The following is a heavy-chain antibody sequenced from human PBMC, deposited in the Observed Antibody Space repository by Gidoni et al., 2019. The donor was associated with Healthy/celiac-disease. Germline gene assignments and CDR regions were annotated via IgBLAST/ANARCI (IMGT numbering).Heavy chain of an antibody. Sequence: EVQLVQSGEEVKKPGESLKLSCTGCGYSFTSYWVGRVSQMPGNGLEWMGKFYPSDSDTRYVPSFQGQVTISADKSISTAYLQWSSRKASDTARYYCASHYSYSNHVCYWGQGTLVTVSS. CDR2: FYPSDSDT. CDR3: ASHYSYSNHVCY. J-gene: IGHJ4*02. CDR1: GYSFTSYW. V-gene: IGHV5-51*03. D-gene: IGHD6-13*01.